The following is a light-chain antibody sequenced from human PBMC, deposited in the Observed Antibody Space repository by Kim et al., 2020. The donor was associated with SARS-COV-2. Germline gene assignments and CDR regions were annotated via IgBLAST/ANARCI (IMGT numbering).Light chain of an antibody. CDR1: SSDIDTYNY. CDR3: SSYTSSSTLV. J-gene: IGLJ3*02. Sequence: LTQPASVSGSPGQSITISCTGTSSDIDTYNYVSWYQQHPGKAPKLMIYDVNKRPSGVSNRFSASKSGNTASLTISGLQAEDEADYYCSSYTSSSTLVFGGGTQLTVL. CDR2: DVN. V-gene: IGLV2-14*03.